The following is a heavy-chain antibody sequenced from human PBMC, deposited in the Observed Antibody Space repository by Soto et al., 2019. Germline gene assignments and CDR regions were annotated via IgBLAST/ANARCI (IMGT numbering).Heavy chain of an antibody. CDR2: ISSSSSTI. D-gene: IGHD2-2*01. V-gene: IGHV3-48*02. J-gene: IGHJ2*01. Sequence: GGSLRLSCAASGFTFSSYSMNWVRQAPGKGLEWVSYISSSSSTIYYADSVKGRFTISRDNAKNSLYLQMNSLRDEDTAVYYCARDDCSSTSCYPKRYFDLWGRGTLVTVSS. CDR3: ARDDCSSTSCYPKRYFDL. CDR1: GFTFSSYS.